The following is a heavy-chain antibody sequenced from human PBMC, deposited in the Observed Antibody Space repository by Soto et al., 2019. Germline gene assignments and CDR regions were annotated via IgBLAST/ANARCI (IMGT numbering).Heavy chain of an antibody. CDR2: MNPNSGNT. J-gene: IGHJ6*03. D-gene: IGHD3-3*01. Sequence: ASVKVSCKASGYTFTSYDINWVRQATGQGLEWMGWMNPNSGNTGYAQKFQGRVTMTRNTSISTAYMELSSLRSEDTAVYYCARCRIDFWSGYYRLYYYYYYMDVWGKGTTVTVSS. CDR3: ARCRIDFWSGYYRLYYYYYYMDV. CDR1: GYTFTSYD. V-gene: IGHV1-8*01.